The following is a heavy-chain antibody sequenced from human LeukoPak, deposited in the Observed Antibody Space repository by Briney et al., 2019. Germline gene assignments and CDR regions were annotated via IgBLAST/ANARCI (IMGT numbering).Heavy chain of an antibody. D-gene: IGHD1-26*01. J-gene: IGHJ4*01. CDR1: GGSISSGDYY. V-gene: IGHV4-30-4*01. CDR2: IYYSGST. Sequence: PSETLSLTCTVSGGSISSGDYYWSWIRQPPGKGLEWIGYIYYSGSTYYNPSLKSRVTISVDTSKNQFSLKLSSVTAADTAVYYCARKIVGATLHFDYWGQEPWSPSPQ. CDR3: ARKIVGATLHFDY.